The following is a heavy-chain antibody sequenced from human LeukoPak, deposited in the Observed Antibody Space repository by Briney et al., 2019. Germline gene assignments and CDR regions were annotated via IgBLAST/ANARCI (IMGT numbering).Heavy chain of an antibody. Sequence: GGSLRLSCAASGFTFSNYWMHWVRHAPGKGLVWVSRINSDGSTTNYADSVKGRFTFSRDNAKNTLFLQMNSLRAEDTAVYYCASLQNVPSYYYYYVMDVWGQGTTVTVSS. D-gene: IGHD2/OR15-2a*01. CDR3: ASLQNVPSYYYYYVMDV. CDR2: INSDGSTT. V-gene: IGHV3-74*01. CDR1: GFTFSNYW. J-gene: IGHJ6*02.